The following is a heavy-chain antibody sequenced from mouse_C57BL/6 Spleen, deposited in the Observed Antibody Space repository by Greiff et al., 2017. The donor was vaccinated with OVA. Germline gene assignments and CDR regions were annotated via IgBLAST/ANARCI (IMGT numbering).Heavy chain of an antibody. Sequence: QVQLKQPGAELVRPGSSVKLSCKASGYTFTSYWMHWVKQRPIQGLEWIGNIDPSDSETHYNQKFKDKATLTVDKSSSTAYMQLSSLTSEDSAVYYCARERDYGSRDYWYFDVWGTGTTVTVSS. J-gene: IGHJ1*03. V-gene: IGHV1-52*01. D-gene: IGHD1-1*01. CDR2: IDPSDSET. CDR3: ARERDYGSRDYWYFDV. CDR1: GYTFTSYW.